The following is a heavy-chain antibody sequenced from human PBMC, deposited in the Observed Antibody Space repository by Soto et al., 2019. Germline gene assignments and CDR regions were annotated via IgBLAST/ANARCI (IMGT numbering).Heavy chain of an antibody. D-gene: IGHD3-10*01. CDR1: GGYISSYY. V-gene: IGHV4-59*01. CDR2: IYYSGST. CDR3: ARGTSGRGVRGVQYYYGMDV. J-gene: IGHJ6*02. Sequence: SETLSLTCTVSGGYISSYYWSWIRQPPGKGLEWIGYIYYSGSTNYNPSLKSRVTISVDTSKNQFSLKLSSVTAADTAVYYCARGTSGRGVRGVQYYYGMDVWGQGTTVTVSS.